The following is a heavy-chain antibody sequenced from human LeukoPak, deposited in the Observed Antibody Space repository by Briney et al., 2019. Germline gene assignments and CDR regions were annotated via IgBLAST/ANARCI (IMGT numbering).Heavy chain of an antibody. V-gene: IGHV5-51*01. D-gene: IGHD1-26*01. CDR1: GYSFTSYW. Sequence: GESLKISCKGSGYSFTSYWIGWVRQMPGKGLEWMGIIYPGDSDTRYSPSFQGQVTISADKSISTAYLQWSSLKASDTAMYYCARDARYSASYSDLDYWGQGTLVTVSS. J-gene: IGHJ4*02. CDR3: ARDARYSASYSDLDY. CDR2: IYPGDSDT.